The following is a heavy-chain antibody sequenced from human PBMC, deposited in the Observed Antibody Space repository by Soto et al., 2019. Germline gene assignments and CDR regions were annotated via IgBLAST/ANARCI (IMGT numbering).Heavy chain of an antibody. CDR2: IKSKTDGGTT. D-gene: IGHD3-22*01. Sequence: VQLVESGGGLVKPGGSLRLSCAASGFTFSNAWMSWVRQAPGKGLEWVGRIKSKTDGGTTDYAAPVKGRFTISRDDSKNTLYLQMNSLKTEDTAVYYCTTDKGYYDSSGYYDYWGQGTLVTVSS. V-gene: IGHV3-15*01. CDR1: GFTFSNAW. J-gene: IGHJ4*02. CDR3: TTDKGYYDSSGYYDY.